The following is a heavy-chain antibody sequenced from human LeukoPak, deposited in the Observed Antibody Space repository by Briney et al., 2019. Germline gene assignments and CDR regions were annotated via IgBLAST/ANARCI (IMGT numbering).Heavy chain of an antibody. CDR1: GFSFRSYG. D-gene: IGHD2-2*01. CDR2: ISHEGSNK. V-gene: IGHV3-30*18. J-gene: IGHJ6*03. Sequence: GGSLRLSCAASGFSFRSYGMHWVRQAPGKGVEWVAVISHEGSNKYYGDSVKGRFAISRDNSKNTLYLQMNSLRAEDTAVYYCAKGEDIVVVPASYYMDLWGKGTTVTVSS. CDR3: AKGEDIVVVPASYYMDL.